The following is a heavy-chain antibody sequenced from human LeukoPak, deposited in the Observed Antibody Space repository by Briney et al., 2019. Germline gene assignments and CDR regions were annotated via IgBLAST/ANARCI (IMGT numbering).Heavy chain of an antibody. CDR3: ARGTGYCGSTSCHWYFDL. CDR1: GFTFSDYP. Sequence: GGSLRLSCAASGFTFSDYPMNWVRQAPGKGLEWVSSISSSSSYIYYADSVKGRFTISRDNAKNSLSLQMNSLRAEDTAVYYCARGTGYCGSTSCHWYFDLWGRGTLVTVSS. D-gene: IGHD2-2*01. V-gene: IGHV3-21*01. J-gene: IGHJ2*01. CDR2: ISSSSSYI.